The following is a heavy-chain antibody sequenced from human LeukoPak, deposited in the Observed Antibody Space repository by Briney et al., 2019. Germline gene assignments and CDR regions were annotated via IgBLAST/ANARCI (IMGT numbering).Heavy chain of an antibody. CDR3: ARDLMTTVTTGTLWGY. J-gene: IGHJ4*02. CDR1: GYTFTSYG. D-gene: IGHD4-17*01. Sequence: GASVKVSCKASGYTFTSYGISWVRQAPGQGLEWMGWISAYNGNTNYAQKLQGRVTMTTDTSTSTAYMELRSLRSDDTAVYYCARDLMTTVTTGTLWGYWGQGTLVTVSS. V-gene: IGHV1-18*01. CDR2: ISAYNGNT.